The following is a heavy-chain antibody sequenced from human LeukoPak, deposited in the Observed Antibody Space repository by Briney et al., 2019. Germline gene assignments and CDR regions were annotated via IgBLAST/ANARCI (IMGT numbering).Heavy chain of an antibody. D-gene: IGHD6-13*01. Sequence: PGGSLRLSCAASGFTVSSNYMSWVRQAPGKGLEWVSVIYSGGTTYSADSVKGRFTISRDNSKNTLYLQTNSLRAEDTAVYYCARQAGIAAAGTGAFDIWGQGTMVTVSS. CDR2: IYSGGTT. V-gene: IGHV3-53*01. CDR1: GFTVSSNY. CDR3: ARQAGIAAAGTGAFDI. J-gene: IGHJ3*02.